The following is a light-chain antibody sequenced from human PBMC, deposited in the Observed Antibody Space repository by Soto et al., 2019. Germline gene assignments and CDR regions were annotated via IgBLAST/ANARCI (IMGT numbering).Light chain of an antibody. J-gene: IGKJ1*01. CDR2: KAS. Sequence: DIQMTQSPSTLSASVGDRVTITCRASQSISSWLAWYQQKPGKAPKLLIYKASSLESGVPSRFSGSGSGTEFTLTISSLQPYDFASYYRQQYNTYSSRFGQGI. CDR1: QSISSW. V-gene: IGKV1-5*03. CDR3: QQYNTYSSR.